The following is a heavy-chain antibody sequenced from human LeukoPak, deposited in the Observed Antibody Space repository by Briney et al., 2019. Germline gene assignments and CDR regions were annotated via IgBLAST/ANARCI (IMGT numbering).Heavy chain of an antibody. CDR1: GYTFTSYG. CDR3: AKTTVTSQEYYYYYMDG. J-gene: IGHJ6*03. V-gene: IGHV1-18*04. D-gene: IGHD4-17*01. CDR2: FITYNGNT. Sequence: GASVKVSCTTSGYTFTSYGISWVRQAPGQGLEWMGWFITYNGNTYYSQKLQGRVTMTTATSTSTAYMELRGLRSDDTAVYYCAKTTVTSQEYYYYYMDGWGKGTTVTVSS.